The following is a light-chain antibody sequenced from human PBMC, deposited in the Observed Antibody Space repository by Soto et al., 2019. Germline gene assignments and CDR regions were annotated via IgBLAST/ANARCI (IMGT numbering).Light chain of an antibody. V-gene: IGKV3-15*01. J-gene: IGKJ1*01. Sequence: TLSPATLSLSPGERATLSCRASESVSTNLAWYQQKAGQAPRLLIYGASTRATGIPARFSGSGSGTEFTLTISSLQSEDLAVYYCQQYSIWRTFGQGTKVDIK. CDR3: QQYSIWRT. CDR2: GAS. CDR1: ESVSTN.